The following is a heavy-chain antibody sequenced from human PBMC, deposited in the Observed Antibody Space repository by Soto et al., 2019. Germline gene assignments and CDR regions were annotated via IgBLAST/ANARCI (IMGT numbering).Heavy chain of an antibody. CDR1: GYTFTCYG. D-gene: IGHD2-15*01. CDR3: VVVALPFYLDY. V-gene: IGHV1-18*01. J-gene: IGHJ4*02. Sequence: QVQLVQSGAEVKKPGASVKVSCKASGYTFTCYGFSWVRQAPGQGLEWMGWITTYNGNTNYAQKLQGRVTMTTDTSTSTAYMELRRLRSDDTAVYYCVVVALPFYLDYLGQGTMCTV. CDR2: ITTYNGNT.